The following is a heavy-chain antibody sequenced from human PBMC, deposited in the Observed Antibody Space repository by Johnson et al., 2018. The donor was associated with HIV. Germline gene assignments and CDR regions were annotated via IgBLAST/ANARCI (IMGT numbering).Heavy chain of an antibody. D-gene: IGHD4-23*01. CDR2: ISWNSGNI. J-gene: IGHJ3*02. CDR1: GFTFDDYA. CDR3: AKDRATVVPLRRDAFDI. V-gene: IGHV3-9*01. Sequence: VQLVESGGGLVQPGRSLRLSCAASGFTFDDYAMHWVRQAPGKGLEWVSGISWNSGNIGYADSVKGRFTISRDNAKNSLYLQMNSLRAEDTAVYYCAKDRATVVPLRRDAFDIWGQGTMVTVSS.